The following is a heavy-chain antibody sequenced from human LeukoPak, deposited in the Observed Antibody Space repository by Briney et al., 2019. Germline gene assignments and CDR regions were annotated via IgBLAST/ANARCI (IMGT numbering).Heavy chain of an antibody. J-gene: IGHJ6*02. V-gene: IGHV5-51*01. CDR1: GYSFTSYW. CDR2: IYPGDSDT. D-gene: IGHD2-15*01. CDR3: ARAVVVAATLPSSYYYYYGMDV. Sequence: GESLKISCKGSGYSFTSYWIGWVRQMPGKGLEWMGIIYPGDSDTRYSPSFQGQVTISADKSISTAYLQWSSLKASDTAMYYCARAVVVAATLPSSYYYYYGMDVWGQGTTVTVSS.